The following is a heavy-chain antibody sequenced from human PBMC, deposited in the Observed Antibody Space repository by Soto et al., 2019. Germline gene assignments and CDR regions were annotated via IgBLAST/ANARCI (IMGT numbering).Heavy chain of an antibody. CDR2: INWNSDNI. Sequence: EVQLVESGGGLVQPGRSLRLSCAASGFTFDDYALHWVRQVPGKGLEWVSSINWNSDNIAYADSVKGRFTISRDTAKNSLYLQMNSLRVEDTALYYCVKDIEDDVAARPGAFEDWGRGTLVTVSS. D-gene: IGHD6-6*01. CDR1: GFTFDDYA. J-gene: IGHJ4*02. CDR3: VKDIEDDVAARPGAFED. V-gene: IGHV3-9*01.